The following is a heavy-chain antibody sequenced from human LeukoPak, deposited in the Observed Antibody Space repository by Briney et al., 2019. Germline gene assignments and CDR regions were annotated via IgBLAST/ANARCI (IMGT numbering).Heavy chain of an antibody. CDR2: ISSSSSAI. Sequence: GGSLRLSCAAFGFTFSSNSMNWVRQAPGKGLEWVSYISSSSSAIYYADSVKGRFTISRDNAKNSLYLQMNSLRAEDTAVYYCARATMVRLDYWGQGTLVTVSS. CDR1: GFTFSSNS. D-gene: IGHD3-10*01. J-gene: IGHJ4*02. V-gene: IGHV3-48*01. CDR3: ARATMVRLDY.